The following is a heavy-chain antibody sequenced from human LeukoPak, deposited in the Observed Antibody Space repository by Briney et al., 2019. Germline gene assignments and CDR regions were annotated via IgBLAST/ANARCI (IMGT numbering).Heavy chain of an antibody. CDR2: LYSDGGT. CDR1: GLTVSGNY. D-gene: IGHD3-10*01. Sequence: GGSLRLSCAAFGLTVSGNYMSWVRQAPGKGLKWVSVLYSDGGTYYADSVKGRFTISRDDSKNTLYFQMNSLRAEDTAVYYCARASWRVGLRGLITNFFDYWGQGTLVTVSS. CDR3: ARASWRVGLRGLITNFFDY. J-gene: IGHJ4*02. V-gene: IGHV3-53*01.